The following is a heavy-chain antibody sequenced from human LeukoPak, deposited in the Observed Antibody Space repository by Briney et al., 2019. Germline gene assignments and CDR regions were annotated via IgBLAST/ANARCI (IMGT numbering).Heavy chain of an antibody. CDR1: GFTFSTYA. Sequence: GGSLTLSCAASGFTFSTYAMSWVRQAPGKGLEWVSGINNGGTTYYADSVKGRFTISRDNSRSTLFLQMNSLRAEDTAIYYCAKPWGYFDWLPGPDYWGQGTLVTVSS. CDR3: AKPWGYFDWLPGPDY. V-gene: IGHV3-23*01. CDR2: INNGGTT. D-gene: IGHD3-9*01. J-gene: IGHJ4*02.